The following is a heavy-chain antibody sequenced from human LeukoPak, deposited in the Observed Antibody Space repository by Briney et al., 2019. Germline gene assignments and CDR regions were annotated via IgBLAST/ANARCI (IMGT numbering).Heavy chain of an antibody. J-gene: IGHJ3*02. CDR3: AKDPRWLQGGAFDI. Sequence: QTGGSLRLSCAASGFTFSSYAMSWVRQAPGKGLEWISAISGSGGSTYYADSVKGRFTVSRDNSKNTLYLQMNSLRAEDTAVYYCAKDPRWLQGGAFDIWGQGTMVTVSS. CDR1: GFTFSSYA. D-gene: IGHD5-24*01. CDR2: ISGSGGST. V-gene: IGHV3-23*01.